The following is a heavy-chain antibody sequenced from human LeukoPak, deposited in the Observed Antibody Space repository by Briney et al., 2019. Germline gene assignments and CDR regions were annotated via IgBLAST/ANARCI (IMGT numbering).Heavy chain of an antibody. CDR1: GYTFTSYD. J-gene: IGHJ4*02. CDR3: ARVFRRGVVIPGFGY. Sequence: ASVKVSCKASGYTFTSYDINWVRQAAGQGLEWMGWMNPNSGNTGYAQKFQGRVTMTRNTSISTAYMELSSLRSEGTAVYYCARVFRRGVVIPGFGYWGQGTLVTVSS. CDR2: MNPNSGNT. V-gene: IGHV1-8*01. D-gene: IGHD3-3*01.